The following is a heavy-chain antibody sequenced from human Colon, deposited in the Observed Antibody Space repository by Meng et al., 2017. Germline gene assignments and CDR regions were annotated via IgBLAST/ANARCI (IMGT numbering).Heavy chain of an antibody. Sequence: VKLVQSGAAVKKPGASVTGSCNASGYTLYLHWVRLRPGEGLEWMGRINPRTGDTKSAQSFQGRVTMTRDTSTTTFSMDLRSLTTDDSAIYFCAREIADCGSFDLWGQGTLVTVSS. CDR1: GYTLY. J-gene: IGHJ4*02. D-gene: IGHD2-21*01. CDR3: AREIADCGSFDL. CDR2: INPRTGDT. V-gene: IGHV1-2*06.